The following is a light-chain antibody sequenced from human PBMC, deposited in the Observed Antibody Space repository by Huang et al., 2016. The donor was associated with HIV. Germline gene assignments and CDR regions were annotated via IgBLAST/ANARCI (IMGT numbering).Light chain of an antibody. V-gene: IGKV3-15*01. CDR2: AAS. J-gene: IGKJ2*01. Sequence: EIVMTQSPATLSVSPGERATLSCRASQSVDSNLVWYQLKPDEAPRLVIYAASTRATGIPPRFSGSGSGTEFTLTITSLQSEDFAVYCCQQYYNWPPRYTFGQGTKLEIK. CDR1: QSVDSN. CDR3: QQYYNWPPRYT.